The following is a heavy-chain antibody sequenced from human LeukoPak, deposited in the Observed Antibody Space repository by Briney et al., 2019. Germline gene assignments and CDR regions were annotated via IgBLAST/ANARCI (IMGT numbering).Heavy chain of an antibody. CDR1: GFTFSSYS. D-gene: IGHD6-19*01. CDR2: ISSSSSYI. CDR3: ARVAGHLDY. V-gene: IGHV3-21*01. J-gene: IGHJ4*02. Sequence: GGSLRLSCAASGFTFSSYSMNWVRQAPGKGLEWGSSISSSSSYIYYADAVKGRFTISRDNAKNSLYLQMNSLRAEDTAVYYCARVAGHLDYWGQGTLVTVSS.